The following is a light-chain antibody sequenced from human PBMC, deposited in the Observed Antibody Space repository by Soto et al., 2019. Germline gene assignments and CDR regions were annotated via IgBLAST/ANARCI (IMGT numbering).Light chain of an antibody. CDR3: SSYISSSTYLI. Sequence: QAVVTQPASVSGSPGQSITISCTGTSSDVGGYNYVSWYQQHPGKVPKLLIYEVINRPSGVSTRFSGSKSGNTASLTISGLQAEDEADYYCSSYISSSTYLIFGGGTKLTVL. CDR2: EVI. CDR1: SSDVGGYNY. J-gene: IGLJ2*01. V-gene: IGLV2-14*01.